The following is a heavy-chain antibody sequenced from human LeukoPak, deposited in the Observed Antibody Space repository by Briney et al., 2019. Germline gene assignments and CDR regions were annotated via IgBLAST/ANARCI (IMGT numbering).Heavy chain of an antibody. J-gene: IGHJ4*02. CDR3: ARDSGGIYYYDSSGYYL. V-gene: IGHV3-30-3*01. Sequence: GRSLRLSCAASGFTFSSYAIHWVRQAQGKGLERVAVISYDGTYKYYADSVKGRFNISRDNSKNTLFLQMNSLRAEDTAVYYCARDSGGIYYYDSSGYYLWGQGTLVTVSS. CDR1: GFTFSSYA. D-gene: IGHD3-22*01. CDR2: ISYDGTYK.